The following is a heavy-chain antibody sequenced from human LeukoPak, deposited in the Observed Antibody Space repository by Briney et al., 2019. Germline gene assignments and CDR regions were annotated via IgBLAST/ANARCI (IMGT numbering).Heavy chain of an antibody. J-gene: IGHJ4*02. CDR3: ARWGVARNRGVFDY. D-gene: IGHD2-15*01. Sequence: SETLSLTCTVSGGSISSYYWSWIRQPPGKGLEWIGYIYTRGSTNYNPSLKSRVTISVDTSKNQFSLKLSSVTAADTAVYYCARWGVARNRGVFDYWGQGTLVTVSS. V-gene: IGHV4-4*09. CDR1: GGSISSYY. CDR2: IYTRGST.